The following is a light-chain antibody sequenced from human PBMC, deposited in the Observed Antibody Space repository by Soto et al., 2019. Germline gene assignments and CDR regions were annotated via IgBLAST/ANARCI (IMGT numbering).Light chain of an antibody. Sequence: DIQMTQSPSYMSASVGDRVTITCRASQGIKNNLGWFHQKPGKAPKRLIFAASTLQSGVPSRFSGSGSGTEFTLTITSLQPEDFATYYCLQYYDYPWTFGQGTKVDIK. CDR3: LQYYDYPWT. CDR1: QGIKNN. J-gene: IGKJ1*01. CDR2: AAS. V-gene: IGKV1-17*01.